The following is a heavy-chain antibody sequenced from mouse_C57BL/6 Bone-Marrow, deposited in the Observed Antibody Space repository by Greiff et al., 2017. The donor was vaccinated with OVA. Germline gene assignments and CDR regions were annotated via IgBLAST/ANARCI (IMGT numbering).Heavy chain of an antibody. Sequence: EVKVVESGGDLVKPGGSLKLSCAASGFTFSSYGMSWVRQTPDKRLEWVATISSGGSYTYYPDSVKGRFTISRDNAKNTLYLQMSSLKSEDTAMYYCARHYGYFDYWGQGTTLTVSS. D-gene: IGHD1-1*01. J-gene: IGHJ2*01. CDR3: ARHYGYFDY. CDR2: ISSGGSYT. CDR1: GFTFSSYG. V-gene: IGHV5-6*01.